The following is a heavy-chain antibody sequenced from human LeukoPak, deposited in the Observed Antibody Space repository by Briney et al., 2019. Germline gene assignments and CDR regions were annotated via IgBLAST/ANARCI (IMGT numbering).Heavy chain of an antibody. V-gene: IGHV3-20*04. CDR2: INWNGRST. CDR3: AELGITMIGGV. CDR1: GFTFDDYG. J-gene: IGHJ6*04. D-gene: IGHD3-10*02. Sequence: RTGGSLRLSCAASGFTFDDYGMSWVRQAPGKGLEWVSGINWNGRSTYYADSVKGRFTISRDNAKNSLYLQMNSLRAEDTAVYYCAELGITMIGGVRGKGTTVTISS.